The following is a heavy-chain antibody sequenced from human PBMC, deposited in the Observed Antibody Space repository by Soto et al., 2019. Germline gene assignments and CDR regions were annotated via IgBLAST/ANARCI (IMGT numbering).Heavy chain of an antibody. V-gene: IGHV1-18*01. CDR1: GYTFTSYG. CDR3: ARTLAAGTPHKEFDY. Sequence: ASVKVSCKASGYTFTSYGISWVRQAPGQGLEWMGWISAYNGNTNYAQKLQGRVTMTTDTSTSTAYMELRSLRSDDTAVYYCARTLAAGTPHKEFDYWGQGTLVTVSS. CDR2: ISAYNGNT. J-gene: IGHJ4*02. D-gene: IGHD6-13*01.